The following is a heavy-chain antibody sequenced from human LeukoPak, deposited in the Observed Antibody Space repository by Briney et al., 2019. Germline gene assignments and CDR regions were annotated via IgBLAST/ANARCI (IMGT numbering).Heavy chain of an antibody. J-gene: IGHJ6*02. V-gene: IGHV3-33*01. Sequence: GGSLRLSCAASGFTFRNHGMHWVRQAPGKGLEWAAVIYYDGSIEYYADSVKGRFTISRDNSKNMLYLQMNSLRAEDTAVYYCATRLYCSGGSCYYYYGMDVWGQGTTVTVSS. D-gene: IGHD2-15*01. CDR3: ATRLYCSGGSCYYYYGMDV. CDR1: GFTFRNHG. CDR2: IYYDGSIE.